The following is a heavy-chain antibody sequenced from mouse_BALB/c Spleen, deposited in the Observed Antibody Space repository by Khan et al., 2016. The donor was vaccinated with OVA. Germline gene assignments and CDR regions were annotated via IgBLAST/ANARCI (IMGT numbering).Heavy chain of an antibody. Sequence: VELVESGPGLVAPSQSLSITCTVSGFSLTDYGVSWIRQPPGKGLEWLGVIWGGGSTYFNSALKSRLSISKDNSKIQVFLKMNSLQTDDTAMYYCAKGLWSYYFALDYWGQGTSVTVSS. D-gene: IGHD1-1*02. V-gene: IGHV2-6-5*01. CDR3: AKGLWSYYFALDY. CDR1: GFSLTDYG. CDR2: IWGGGST. J-gene: IGHJ4*01.